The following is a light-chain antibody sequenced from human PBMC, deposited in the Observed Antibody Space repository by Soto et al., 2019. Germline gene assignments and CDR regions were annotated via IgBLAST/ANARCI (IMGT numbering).Light chain of an antibody. CDR1: QSVSIY. V-gene: IGKV1-39*01. J-gene: IGKJ1*01. Sequence: DVQMTQSPSSLSASVGDRVTITSRASQSVSIYLNWYQQKPGKAPNLLISAASSLQNGVPSRFRGSGSGTDFTLTISGLQPEDFATYYCQQSYSTPPWTFGQGTKVEIK. CDR3: QQSYSTPPWT. CDR2: AAS.